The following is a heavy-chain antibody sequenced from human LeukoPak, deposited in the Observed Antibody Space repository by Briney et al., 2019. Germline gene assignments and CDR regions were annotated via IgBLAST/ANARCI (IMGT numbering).Heavy chain of an antibody. CDR3: ARDVAAALRGYFDY. V-gene: IGHV4-38-2*02. J-gene: IGHJ4*02. CDR2: IYHSGST. Sequence: SETLSLTCTVSGYSLSSGYYWGWIRQPPGKGLEWIGSIYHSGSTYYNPSLKSRVTISVDTSKNQFSLKLSSVTAEDTAVYYCARDVAAALRGYFDYWGQGTLVTVSS. D-gene: IGHD6-13*01. CDR1: GYSLSSGYY.